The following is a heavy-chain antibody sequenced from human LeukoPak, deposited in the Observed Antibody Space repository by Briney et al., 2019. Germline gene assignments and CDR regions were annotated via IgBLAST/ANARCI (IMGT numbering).Heavy chain of an antibody. CDR1: GGSISSYY. CDR2: IYYSGST. J-gene: IGHJ4*02. Sequence: SETLSLTCTVSGGSISSYYWSWIRQPPGKGLEWIGYIYYSGSTNYNPSLKSRVTMSVDTSENQFSLKLSSVTAADTAVYYCARESAYAVPDYWGQGSLVTVSS. D-gene: IGHD6-19*01. CDR3: ARESAYAVPDY. V-gene: IGHV4-59*12.